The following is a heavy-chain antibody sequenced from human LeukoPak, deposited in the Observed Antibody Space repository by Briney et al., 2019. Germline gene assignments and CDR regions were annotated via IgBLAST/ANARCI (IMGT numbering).Heavy chain of an antibody. V-gene: IGHV3-48*01. J-gene: IGHJ5*02. CDR3: ARRMSGGVIIP. Sequence: AGGSLRLSCAASGFTFSTYSMNWVRQAPGKGLEWVSYISISGGIIYYADSVKGRFTISRDNAKNSLYLQMNSLRAEDTAVYYCARRMSGGVIIPWGQGTLVTVSS. D-gene: IGHD3-10*01. CDR2: ISISGGII. CDR1: GFTFSTYS.